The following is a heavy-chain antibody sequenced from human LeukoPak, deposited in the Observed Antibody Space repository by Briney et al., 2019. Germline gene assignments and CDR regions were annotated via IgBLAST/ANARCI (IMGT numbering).Heavy chain of an antibody. CDR3: ARDKIVVVPAASKGAFNYFDY. D-gene: IGHD2-2*01. CDR2: INHSGST. V-gene: IGHV4-34*01. J-gene: IGHJ4*02. Sequence: SETLSLTCAVYGGSFSGYYWSWIRQPPGKGLEWIGEINHSGSTYYNPSLKSRVTISVDTPKNQFSLKLSSVTAADTAVYYCARDKIVVVPAASKGAFNYFDYWGQGTLVTVSS. CDR1: GGSFSGYY.